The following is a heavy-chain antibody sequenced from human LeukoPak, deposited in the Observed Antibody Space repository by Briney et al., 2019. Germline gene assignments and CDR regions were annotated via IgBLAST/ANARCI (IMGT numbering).Heavy chain of an antibody. D-gene: IGHD4-23*01. Sequence: ASVKVSCKASEYTFTSYVINWVRQATGQGLEWMGWMNPNSGNTGYAQKFQGRVTMTRDTSISTAYMELSSLRSEDTAVYYCARSNYGGKRWFDPWGQGTLVTVSS. CDR3: ARSNYGGKRWFDP. CDR2: MNPNSGNT. CDR1: EYTFTSYV. V-gene: IGHV1-8*01. J-gene: IGHJ5*02.